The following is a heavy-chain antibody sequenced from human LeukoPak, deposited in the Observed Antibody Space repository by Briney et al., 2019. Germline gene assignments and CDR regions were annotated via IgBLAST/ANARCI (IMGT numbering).Heavy chain of an antibody. Sequence: GGSLRLSCAASGFALSSHWMTWVRQVPGRGPEWVANVNRDGSETYYLDSVKGRFTISKDNAKNSLYLQMNSLRAEDTTLYHCARNNGMDVWGQGTTVIVSS. J-gene: IGHJ6*02. CDR1: GFALSSHW. CDR3: ARNNGMDV. CDR2: VNRDGSET. V-gene: IGHV3-7*03.